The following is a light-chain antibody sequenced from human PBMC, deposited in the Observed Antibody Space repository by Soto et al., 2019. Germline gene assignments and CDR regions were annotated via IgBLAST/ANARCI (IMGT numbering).Light chain of an antibody. CDR3: MQGLQDPWT. J-gene: IGKJ1*01. CDR1: QRLLFNNEYNY. CDR2: LGS. V-gene: IGKV2-28*01. Sequence: DIVMTQSPLSLAVTAGEPASITCRSSQRLLFNNEYNYLVWYLQKTGQSPQLLMYLGSNRDPGVPARFSGTGSGTDCTLQISSVEAEDVAFYYGMQGLQDPWTFGQGTKVDI.